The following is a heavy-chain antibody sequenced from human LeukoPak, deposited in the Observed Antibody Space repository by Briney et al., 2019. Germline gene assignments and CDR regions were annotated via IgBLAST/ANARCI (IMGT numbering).Heavy chain of an antibody. D-gene: IGHD2-15*01. CDR2: ISAYNGNT. CDR3: AIDGYCSGGSCPSYYYYGMDV. J-gene: IGHJ6*02. Sequence: GASVKVSCKASGYTFTSYGISRVRQAPGQGLEWMGWISAYNGNTNYAQKLQGRVTMTTDTSTSTAYMELRSLRSDDTAVYYCAIDGYCSGGSCPSYYYYGMDVWGQGTTVTVSS. CDR1: GYTFTSYG. V-gene: IGHV1-18*01.